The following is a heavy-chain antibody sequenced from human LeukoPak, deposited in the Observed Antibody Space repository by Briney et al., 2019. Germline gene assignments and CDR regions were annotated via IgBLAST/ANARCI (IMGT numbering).Heavy chain of an antibody. CDR3: AKKILWFGEIIEAFDI. CDR2: IWYDGSRQ. D-gene: IGHD3-10*01. J-gene: IGHJ3*02. V-gene: IGHV3-33*06. CDR1: GFTFRDYA. Sequence: GGSLRLSCAGSGFTFRDYAFHWVRQAPGKGLEWVAVIWYDGSRQYYAESVKGRFTIFRDNSNNIVYLQMNSLRAEDTAVYYCAKKILWFGEIIEAFDIWGQGTMVTVSS.